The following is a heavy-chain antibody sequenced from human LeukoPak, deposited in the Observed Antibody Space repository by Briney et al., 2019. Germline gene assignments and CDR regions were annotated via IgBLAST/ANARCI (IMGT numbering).Heavy chain of an antibody. Sequence: PSETLSLTWTVSGGSISSYYWSWIRQPAGKGLEWIGRIYTSGSTNYNPSLKSRVTMSVDTSKNQFSLELKSVTAADTAMYYCARGGTYAFDIWGQGTMVTVSS. CDR2: IYTSGST. CDR3: ARGGTYAFDI. D-gene: IGHD2-15*01. J-gene: IGHJ3*02. V-gene: IGHV4-4*07. CDR1: GGSISSYY.